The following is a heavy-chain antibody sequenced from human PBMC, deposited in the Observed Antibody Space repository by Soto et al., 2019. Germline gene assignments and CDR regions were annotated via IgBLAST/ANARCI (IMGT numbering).Heavy chain of an antibody. Sequence: NPSETLSLTCTVSGGSISSYYWSWIRQPPGKGLEWIGYIYYSGSTNYNPSLKSRVTISVDTSKNQFSLKLSSVTAADTAVYYCARDQSGYDSVWLDPWGQGPLVTVYS. CDR2: IYYSGST. CDR1: GGSISSYY. D-gene: IGHD5-12*01. CDR3: ARDQSGYDSVWLDP. J-gene: IGHJ5*02. V-gene: IGHV4-59*01.